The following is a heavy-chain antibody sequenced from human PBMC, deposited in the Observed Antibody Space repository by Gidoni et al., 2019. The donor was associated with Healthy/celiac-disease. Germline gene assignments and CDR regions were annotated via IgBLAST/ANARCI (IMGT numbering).Heavy chain of an antibody. CDR3: ARGANIVATILYWYFDL. CDR2: ISYDGSNK. CDR1: GFTFSSYA. V-gene: IGHV3-30-3*01. J-gene: IGHJ2*01. Sequence: LSCAASGFTFSSYAMHWVRQAPGKGLEWVAVISYDGSNKYYADSVKGRFTISRDNSKNTLYLQMNSLRAEDTAVYYCARGANIVATILYWYFDLWGRGTLVTVSS. D-gene: IGHD5-12*01.